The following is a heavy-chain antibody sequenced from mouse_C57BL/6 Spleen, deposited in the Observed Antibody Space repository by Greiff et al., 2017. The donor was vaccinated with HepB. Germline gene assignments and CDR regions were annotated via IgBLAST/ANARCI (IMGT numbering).Heavy chain of an antibody. CDR2: IDPSDSYT. CDR1: GYTFTSYW. V-gene: IGHV1-59*01. Sequence: VQLQQSGAELVRPGTSVKLSCKASGYTFTSYWMHWVKQRPGQGLEWIGVIDPSDSYTNYNQKFKGKATLTVDTSSSPAYMQLRSLTSEDSAVYYCATDYRNFSWFAYWGQGTLVTVSA. J-gene: IGHJ3*01. D-gene: IGHD2-5*01. CDR3: ATDYRNFSWFAY.